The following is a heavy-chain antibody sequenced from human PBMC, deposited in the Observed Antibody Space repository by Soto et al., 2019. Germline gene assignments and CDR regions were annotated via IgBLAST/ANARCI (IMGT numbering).Heavy chain of an antibody. J-gene: IGHJ4*02. D-gene: IGHD6-19*01. Sequence: PSETLSLTCAVSGYSISSGYYWGWIRQPPGKGLEWIGSIYHSGSTYYNPSLKSRVTISVDTSKNQFSLKLSSVTAADTAVYYCARVGAVAGNLGRYYFDYWGQGTLVTVSS. V-gene: IGHV4-38-2*01. CDR3: ARVGAVAGNLGRYYFDY. CDR2: IYHSGST. CDR1: GYSISSGYY.